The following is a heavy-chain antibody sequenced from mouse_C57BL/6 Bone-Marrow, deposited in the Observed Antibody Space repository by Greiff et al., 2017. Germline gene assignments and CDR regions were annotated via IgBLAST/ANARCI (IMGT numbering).Heavy chain of an antibody. CDR3: AREGVYYGNFYFDY. J-gene: IGHJ2*01. V-gene: IGHV1-18*01. D-gene: IGHD2-1*01. Sequence: SGPELVKPGASVKIPCKASGYTFTDYNMDWVKQSHGKSLEWIGDINPNNGGTIYNQKFKGKATLTVDKSSSTAYMELRSLTSEDTAVYYCAREGVYYGNFYFDYWGQGTTLTVSS. CDR2: INPNNGGT. CDR1: GYTFTDYN.